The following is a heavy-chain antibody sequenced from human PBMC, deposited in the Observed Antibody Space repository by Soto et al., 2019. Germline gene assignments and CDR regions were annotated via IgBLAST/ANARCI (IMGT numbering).Heavy chain of an antibody. V-gene: IGHV1-2*02. Sequence: ASVKVSCKASGFSFTGYYIHWLRQAPGQGLEWMGWINAHSGGTEYAQKFQGRVTLTRDTSIATAYLTLTSLTSDDTALYYCSKDLTRQLAYWLDPWGQGTQVTVSS. D-gene: IGHD6-6*01. CDR3: SKDLTRQLAYWLDP. CDR2: INAHSGGT. J-gene: IGHJ5*01. CDR1: GFSFTGYY.